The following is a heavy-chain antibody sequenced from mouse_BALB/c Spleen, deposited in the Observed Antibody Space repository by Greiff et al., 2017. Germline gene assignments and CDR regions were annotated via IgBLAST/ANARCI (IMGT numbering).Heavy chain of an antibody. V-gene: IGHV1-74*01. CDR1: GYTFTSYW. D-gene: IGHD1-1*01. CDR2: IDPYDSAT. CDR3: ARGGSSYDCYFDV. Sequence: VQLQQPGADLVRPGGSLKLSCTASGYTFTSYWMHWVQQRPEQGLEWVGRIDPYDSATHYNHKFKDKAILTVDKATSTDYMQLSSLTSEDSAVYSCARGGSSYDCYFDVWGAGTTVTVSS. J-gene: IGHJ1*01.